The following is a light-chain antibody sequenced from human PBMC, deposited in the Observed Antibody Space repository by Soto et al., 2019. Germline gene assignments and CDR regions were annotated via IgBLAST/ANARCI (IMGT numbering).Light chain of an antibody. CDR3: CSYAGTTPCV. Sequence: QSALTQPASVSGSPGQSITISCTGTSSDVGSHNFVSWYQQRPGKAPKLMIFEVTERASGVSSRFSASKSGNTASLTISGVQAEDDAYYYCCSYAGTTPCVFGGGTKLTVL. CDR1: SSDVGSHNF. J-gene: IGLJ2*01. CDR2: EVT. V-gene: IGLV2-23*02.